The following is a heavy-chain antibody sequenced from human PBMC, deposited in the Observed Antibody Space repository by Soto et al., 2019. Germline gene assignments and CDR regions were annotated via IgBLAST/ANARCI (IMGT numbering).Heavy chain of an antibody. D-gene: IGHD3-22*01. CDR2: IYHSGST. Sequence: QLQLQESGSGLVKPSQTLSLTCAVSGGSISSGGYSWSWIRQPPGKGLEWIGYIYHSGSTYYNPSLKSRVTILVDRSKNQFSLKLSSVTAADTAVYYCARGGGSYYYDSSGYGMDVWGQGTTVTVSS. CDR1: GGSISSGGYS. V-gene: IGHV4-30-2*01. J-gene: IGHJ6*02. CDR3: ARGGGSYYYDSSGYGMDV.